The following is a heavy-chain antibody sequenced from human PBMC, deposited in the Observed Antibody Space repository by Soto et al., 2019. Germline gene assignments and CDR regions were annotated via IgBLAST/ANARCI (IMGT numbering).Heavy chain of an antibody. Sequence: SETLSLTCTVSGGSVSSGNYYWSWIRQPPGKGLEWIGYFYYTGSTNYNPSLKSRVTISIDASKNQFSLRLSSVTAADTAVYYCARSMHYSDGSNYSPFDYWGQGTLVTISS. CDR3: ARSMHYSDGSNYSPFDY. CDR1: GGSVSSGNYY. J-gene: IGHJ4*02. CDR2: FYYTGST. D-gene: IGHD3-22*01. V-gene: IGHV4-61*01.